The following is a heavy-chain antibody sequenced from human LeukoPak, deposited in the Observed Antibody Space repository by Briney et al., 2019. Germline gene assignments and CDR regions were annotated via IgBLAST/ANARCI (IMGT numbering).Heavy chain of an antibody. J-gene: IGHJ4*02. CDR3: AKVIAVAGTAY. CDR1: GGTFSSYA. V-gene: IGHV3-23*01. CDR2: ISGSGGST. D-gene: IGHD6-19*01. Sequence: SCKASGGTFSSYAMSWVRQAPGKGLEWVSAISGSGGSTYYADSVKGRFTISRDNSKNTLYLQMNSLRAEDTAVYYCAKVIAVAGTAYWGQGTLVTVSS.